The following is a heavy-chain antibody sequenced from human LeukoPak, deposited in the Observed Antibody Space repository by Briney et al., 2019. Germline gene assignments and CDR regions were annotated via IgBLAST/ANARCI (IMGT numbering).Heavy chain of an antibody. D-gene: IGHD5-12*01. J-gene: IGHJ4*02. CDR3: ARDYSGYDSYPRFDY. CDR2: INQDGSEK. V-gene: IGHV3-7*01. Sequence: PGGSLRLSCAASGLTFSSNWMSWVRQAPGKGLEWVANINQDGSEKYYVDSVKGRFTISRDNAKNSLYLQMNSLRAGDTAVYYCARDYSGYDSYPRFDYWGQGTLVTVSS. CDR1: GLTFSSNW.